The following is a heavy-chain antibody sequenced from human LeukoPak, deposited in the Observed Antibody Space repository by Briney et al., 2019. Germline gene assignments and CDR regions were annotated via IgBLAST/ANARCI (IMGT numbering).Heavy chain of an antibody. CDR1: GFTFSNYG. V-gene: IGHV3-30*18. D-gene: IGHD1-26*01. CDR2: ISYDGSNK. Sequence: GGSLRLSCAASGFTFSNYGMHWVRQAPGKGLEWVAVISYDGSNKYYADSVKGRFTISRDNSKNTLYVQMNSLRGEDTAVYYCAKDLGIVGATETLDYWGQGTLVTVS. J-gene: IGHJ4*02. CDR3: AKDLGIVGATETLDY.